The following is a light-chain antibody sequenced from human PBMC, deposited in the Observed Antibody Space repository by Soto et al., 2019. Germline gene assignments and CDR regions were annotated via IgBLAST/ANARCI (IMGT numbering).Light chain of an antibody. Sequence: IQMTQSPSSLSASVGDRVTLTCRASQSIGRYLNSYPQKPGTAPKLLIFAASSLHTGVPSGFSGSGSRLDFTLTSAGRQPEDVATYFCQQGYTTPGTFGQGTKVELK. CDR1: QSIGRY. CDR3: QQGYTTPGT. J-gene: IGKJ1*01. CDR2: AAS. V-gene: IGKV1-39*01.